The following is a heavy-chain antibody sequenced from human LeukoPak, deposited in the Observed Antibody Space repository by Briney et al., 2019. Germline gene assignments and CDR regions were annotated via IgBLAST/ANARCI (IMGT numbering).Heavy chain of an antibody. CDR3: ARDRRGGSYDY. Sequence: SETLSLTCTVSGGSISSYYWSWIRQPPGKGLEWIGYIYYSGSTNYNPSLKSRVTISVDTSKNQFSLKLSSVTAADTAVYYCARDRRGGSYDYWGQGTLVTVSS. CDR2: IYYSGST. V-gene: IGHV4-59*12. CDR1: GGSISSYY. J-gene: IGHJ4*02. D-gene: IGHD1-26*01.